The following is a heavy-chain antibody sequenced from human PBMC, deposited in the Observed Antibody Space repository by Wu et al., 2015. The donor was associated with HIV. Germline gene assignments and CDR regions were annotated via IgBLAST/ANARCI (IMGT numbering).Heavy chain of an antibody. CDR2: INPDNGVT. Sequence: QVHLVQSGAEMKNSGASVKVSCEASTYTFIGYFLHWVRQAPGQGLEWMGWINPDNGVTNYARKFQGRVTMTRVTSINTAFMDLTNLTFDDTAVYYCARAEGIWLGEPAAFDIWGQGQRSSSLQ. J-gene: IGHJ3*02. CDR3: ARAEGIWLGEPAAFDI. D-gene: IGHD3-10*01. CDR1: TYTFIGYF. V-gene: IGHV1-2*02.